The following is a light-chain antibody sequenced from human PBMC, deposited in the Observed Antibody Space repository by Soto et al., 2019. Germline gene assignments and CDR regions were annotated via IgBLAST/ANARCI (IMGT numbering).Light chain of an antibody. V-gene: IGLV2-14*01. CDR3: SSYTSSSTVI. CDR2: DVS. Sequence: QSALTQPASVSGSPGQSITISCTGTSSDVGGYNHVSWYQQHPGKVPKLMIYDVSNRPSGVSNRFSGSKSGNMASLTISGLQAEDEADYYCSSYTSSSTVIFGGGTKLTVL. J-gene: IGLJ2*01. CDR1: SSDVGGYNH.